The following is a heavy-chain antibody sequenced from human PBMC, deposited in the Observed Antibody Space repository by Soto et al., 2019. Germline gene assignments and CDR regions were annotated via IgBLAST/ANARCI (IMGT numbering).Heavy chain of an antibody. CDR1: GGTFSSYA. D-gene: IGHD2-2*02. Sequence: SVKVSCKASGGTFSSYAISWVRQAPGQGLEWMGGIIPIFGTANYAQKFQGRVTITADESTSTAYMELSSLRSEDTAVYYCARDGSKRGYCSSTSCYKGGRGRNWFDPWGQGTLVTVSS. CDR3: ARDGSKRGYCSSTSCYKGGRGRNWFDP. V-gene: IGHV1-69*13. J-gene: IGHJ5*02. CDR2: IIPIFGTA.